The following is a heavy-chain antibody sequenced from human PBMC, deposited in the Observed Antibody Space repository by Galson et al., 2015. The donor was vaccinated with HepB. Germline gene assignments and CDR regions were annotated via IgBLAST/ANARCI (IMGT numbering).Heavy chain of an antibody. J-gene: IGHJ4*02. CDR2: IGSGDHK. CDR3: ARDYASWSRDY. CDR1: GFTFSPYG. Sequence: SLRLSCAASGFTFSPYGMTWVRQAPGKGLEWVSTIGSGDHKFYPGSLKGRFTISRDNDKNSVYLQMTGLSAEDTAVYYCARDYASWSRDYWGQGTLVTVSS. D-gene: IGHD6-13*01. V-gene: IGHV3-21*01.